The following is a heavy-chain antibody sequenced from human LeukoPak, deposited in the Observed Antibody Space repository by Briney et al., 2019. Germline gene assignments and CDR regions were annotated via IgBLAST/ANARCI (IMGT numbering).Heavy chain of an antibody. D-gene: IGHD4-17*01. Sequence: SETLSLTCTVSGGSISSYYWSWIRQPPGKGLEWIGYIYYSGSTYYNPSLKSRVTISVDTSKNQFSLKLSSVTAADTAVYYCARDGTLTTVTRSYWYFDLWGRGTLVTVSS. CDR2: IYYSGST. V-gene: IGHV4-59*12. CDR3: ARDGTLTTVTRSYWYFDL. CDR1: GGSISSYY. J-gene: IGHJ2*01.